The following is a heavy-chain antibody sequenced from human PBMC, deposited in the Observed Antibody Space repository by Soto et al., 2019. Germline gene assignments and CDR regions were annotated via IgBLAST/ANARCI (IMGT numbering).Heavy chain of an antibody. V-gene: IGHV1-8*01. Sequence: QVQLVQSGAEVKKPGASVKVSCKASGYTFTSYDINWVRQATGQGLEWMGWMNPNSGNTGYAQKFQGRVTMTRNTSISTAYMELSSLISEDTAVYYCARLSIHGSGWYAPGWFDPWGQGTLVTVSS. D-gene: IGHD6-19*01. CDR2: MNPNSGNT. CDR1: GYTFTSYD. J-gene: IGHJ5*02. CDR3: ARLSIHGSGWYAPGWFDP.